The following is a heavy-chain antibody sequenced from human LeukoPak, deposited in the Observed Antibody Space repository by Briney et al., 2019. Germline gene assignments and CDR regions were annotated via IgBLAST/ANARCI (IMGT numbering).Heavy chain of an antibody. CDR1: GFTFSIDG. Sequence: SGGSLTLSCAASGFTFSIDGMSCVRQAPGKWLEWVSAVRGSGSDTYYADSVKGRFTISRDNSKNTVYLQMNSLRAGDTAIYYCAKTYRVTSAYDSPFDHWGQGTLFTVSS. CDR3: AKTYRVTSAYDSPFDH. CDR2: VRGSGSDT. V-gene: IGHV3-23*01. J-gene: IGHJ4*02. D-gene: IGHD5-12*01.